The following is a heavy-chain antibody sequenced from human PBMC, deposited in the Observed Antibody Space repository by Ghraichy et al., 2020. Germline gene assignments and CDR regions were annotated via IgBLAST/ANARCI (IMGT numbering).Heavy chain of an antibody. D-gene: IGHD3-22*01. CDR2: IYHSGST. V-gene: IGHV4-30-2*01. CDR3: ARAPYDDDGFYDDAFDI. J-gene: IGHJ3*02. CDR1: GSSINSANYS. Sequence: SQTLSLTCAVSGSSINSANYSWSWIRQPPGKGLEWIGYIYHSGSTYYNPSLKGRVTISADRSKNQISLKLSSVTAADTAVYYCARAPYDDDGFYDDAFDIWGQGTMVTVSS.